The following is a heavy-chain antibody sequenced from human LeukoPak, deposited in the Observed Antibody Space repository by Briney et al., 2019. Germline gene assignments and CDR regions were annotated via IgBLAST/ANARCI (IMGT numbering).Heavy chain of an antibody. Sequence: GGSLRLLCTSSGFTFREFAVSWFREAPEKGVVWIGFIRSSIYGGTRKAGASVKDRFICSSDDSKVVAYLRMNSLKTDDTVVYYCSRVWGNGNDLRPDSWGQGTLVTVSS. J-gene: IGHJ4*02. V-gene: IGHV3-49*03. CDR3: SRVWGNGNDLRPDS. D-gene: IGHD1-1*01. CDR1: GFTFREFA. CDR2: IRSSIYGGTR.